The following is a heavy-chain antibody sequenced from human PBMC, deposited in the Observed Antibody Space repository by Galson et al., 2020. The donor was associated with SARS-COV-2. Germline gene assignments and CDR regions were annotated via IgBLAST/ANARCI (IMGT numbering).Heavy chain of an antibody. CDR1: GFAFSYYW. CDR2: IKHDGSGK. CDR3: ARVDCSGGSCYPGND. D-gene: IGHD2-15*01. J-gene: IGHJ4*02. Sequence: GESLKISCAASGFAFSYYWMSWVRQAPGRGLEWVASIKHDGSGKYYVDSVKGRFTISRDNPKNSLYLQMNNRGVEDTAVYHCARVDCSGGSCYPGNDWGQGTLVTVSS. V-gene: IGHV3-7*03.